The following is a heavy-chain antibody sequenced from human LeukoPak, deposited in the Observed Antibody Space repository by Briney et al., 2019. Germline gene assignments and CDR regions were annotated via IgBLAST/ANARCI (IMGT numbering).Heavy chain of an antibody. CDR2: INPSSGGT. Sequence: ASVKVSCKASGYTFTGYYMHWVRQAPGQGLEWMGWINPSSGGTNYAQKFQGWVTMTRDTSISTAYMELSRLRSDDTAVYYCARGSIVGATGPYDYWGQGTLVTVSS. D-gene: IGHD1-26*01. V-gene: IGHV1-2*04. CDR3: ARGSIVGATGPYDY. CDR1: GYTFTGYY. J-gene: IGHJ4*02.